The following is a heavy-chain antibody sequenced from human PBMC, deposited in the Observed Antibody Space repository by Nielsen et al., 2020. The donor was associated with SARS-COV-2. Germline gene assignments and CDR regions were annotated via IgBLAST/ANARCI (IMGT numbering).Heavy chain of an antibody. J-gene: IGHJ3*02. D-gene: IGHD3-10*01. CDR3: ASGSGDSLAFDI. Sequence: GGSLRLSCAASGFTVSRKYMTWVRQAPGKGLEWVSVIFSGGRIEYADSVKGRITISRDNSKNTLYLQMNSLTGDDTAVYYCASGSGDSLAFDIWGQGTMVIVSS. CDR1: GFTVSRKY. V-gene: IGHV3-53*01. CDR2: IFSGGRI.